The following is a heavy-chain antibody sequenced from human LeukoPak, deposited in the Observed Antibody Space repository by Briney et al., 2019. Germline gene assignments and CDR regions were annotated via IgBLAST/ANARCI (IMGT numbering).Heavy chain of an antibody. Sequence: ASVKVSCKASGYTFTGYYMHWVRQAPGQGLEWRGWINPNSGGTNYAQKFQRRVTMTRDTSISTAYMELSRLRSDDTAVYYCATQGDYGDAFDIWGQGTMVTVSS. CDR2: INPNSGGT. J-gene: IGHJ3*02. D-gene: IGHD4-17*01. V-gene: IGHV1-2*02. CDR1: GYTFTGYY. CDR3: ATQGDYGDAFDI.